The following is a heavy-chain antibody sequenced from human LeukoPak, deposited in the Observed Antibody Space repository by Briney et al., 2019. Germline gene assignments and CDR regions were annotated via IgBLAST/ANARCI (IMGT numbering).Heavy chain of an antibody. J-gene: IGHJ3*02. CDR3: ARLPDYYDSSGYHDAFDI. CDR1: GGSIISYY. D-gene: IGHD3-22*01. CDR2: IYYSGST. Sequence: SETLSLTCTVPGGSIISYYGSWFRQPPGRGLEWIGYIYYSGSTNYNPSLKSRVTISVDTSKNQFSLKLSSVTAADTAVYYCARLPDYYDSSGYHDAFDIWGQGTMVTVSS. V-gene: IGHV4-59*08.